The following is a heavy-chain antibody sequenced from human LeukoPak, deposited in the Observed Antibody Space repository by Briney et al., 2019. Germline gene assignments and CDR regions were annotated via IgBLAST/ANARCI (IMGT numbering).Heavy chain of an antibody. J-gene: IGHJ6*03. CDR1: GFSFADAT. CDR3: AKDPYMDV. V-gene: IGHV3-9*01. CDR2: INWNSGTM. Sequence: GGSLRLSCAACGFSFADATMHWVRQVPGKGLEWVSGINWNSGTMGYADSVKGRFTVSRDNAKNSLYLQMNSLKTEDTALYYCAKDPYMDVWGKGTTVTVSS.